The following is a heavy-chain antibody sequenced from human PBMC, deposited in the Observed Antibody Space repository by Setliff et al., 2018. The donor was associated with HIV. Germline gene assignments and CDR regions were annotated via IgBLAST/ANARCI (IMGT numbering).Heavy chain of an antibody. V-gene: IGHV5-51*01. CDR1: GYKFTSYW. CDR2: IYPGDSDI. J-gene: IGHJ4*02. CDR3: ARVRSYRSAYYHYYLDF. D-gene: IGHD3-22*01. Sequence: GESLKISCEGSGYKFTSYWIAWVRQMPGKGLECMGIIYPGDSDIRYSPSFQGQVTISADKSISTAYLQWSSLKASDTAIYYCARVRSYRSAYYHYYLDFWGQGTAVTVSS.